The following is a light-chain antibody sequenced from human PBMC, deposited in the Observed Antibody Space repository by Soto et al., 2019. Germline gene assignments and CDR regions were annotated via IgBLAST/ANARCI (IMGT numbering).Light chain of an antibody. J-gene: IGKJ1*01. V-gene: IGKV3-15*01. CDR1: QSVSSN. CDR3: QQYNNWPPT. CDR2: GAS. Sequence: EIVMPQSPAPLSVSPGERSTLSCMASQSVSSNLAWYQQKPGQAPRLLIYGASTRATGIPARFSGSGSGTEFTLTISSLQSEDFAVYYCQQYNNWPPTFGQGTKVDTK.